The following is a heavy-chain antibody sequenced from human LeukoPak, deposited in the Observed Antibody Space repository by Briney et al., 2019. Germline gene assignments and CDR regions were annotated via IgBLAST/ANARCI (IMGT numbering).Heavy chain of an antibody. V-gene: IGHV4-59*12. Sequence: SETLSLTCTVSGXSIDSYYRSWIRQPPGKGLESIGYIYYRGTTSYNPFLKSRVTISVDTSKNQFSLKLNSVTAADTAVYYCARLPRYGGYDHFDYWGQGILVIVSS. CDR2: IYYRGTT. J-gene: IGHJ4*02. D-gene: IGHD5-12*01. CDR3: ARLPRYGGYDHFDY. CDR1: GXSIDSYY.